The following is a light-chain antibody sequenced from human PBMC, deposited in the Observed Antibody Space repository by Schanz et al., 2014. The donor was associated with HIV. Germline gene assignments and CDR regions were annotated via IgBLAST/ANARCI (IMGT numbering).Light chain of an antibody. CDR3: SSYTSSSPLGV. CDR2: GDF. Sequence: QSVLTQPPSVSGAPGQRVTISCSGRTSNIGAGRDVQWYQQLPGTAPKLLIYGDFQRPSGVPDRFSGSKSGTSAFLAIAGLQAEDEADYYCSSYTSSSPLGVFGTGTKLTVL. V-gene: IGLV1-40*01. J-gene: IGLJ1*01. CDR1: TSNIGAGRD.